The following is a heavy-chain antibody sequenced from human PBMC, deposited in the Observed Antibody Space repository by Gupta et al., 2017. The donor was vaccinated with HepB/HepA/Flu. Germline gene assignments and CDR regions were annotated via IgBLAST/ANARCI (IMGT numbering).Heavy chain of an antibody. J-gene: IGHJ4*02. Sequence: EVQLLESGGGLVQPGGSLRLSCAAFGITLSTYSMNWVRQAPGKGLEWVSSIRGSDGSTYYADSVKGRFTISKDKSKNTLYLQMNSLRAEDTAVYYCAKDSPDILEDVWGQGTLVTVSS. CDR1: GITLSTYS. CDR2: IRGSDGST. V-gene: IGHV3-23*01. CDR3: AKDSPDILEDV. D-gene: IGHD5-12*01.